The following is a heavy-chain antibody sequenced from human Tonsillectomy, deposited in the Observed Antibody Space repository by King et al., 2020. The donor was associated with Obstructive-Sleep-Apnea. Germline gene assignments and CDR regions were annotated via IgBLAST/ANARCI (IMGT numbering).Heavy chain of an antibody. V-gene: IGHV1-2*04. CDR3: ARERLGGTGTTYYYYGMDV. CDR2: INPNSGGT. D-gene: IGHD1-1*01. Sequence: QLVQSGAEVKKPGASVKVSCKASGYTFTGYYMHWVRQAPGQGLEWMGWINPNSGGTNYAQKFQGWVTMTRDTSISTAYMELSRLRSGDTAVYYCARERLGGTGTTYYYYGMDVWGQGTTVTVSS. CDR1: GYTFTGYY. J-gene: IGHJ6*02.